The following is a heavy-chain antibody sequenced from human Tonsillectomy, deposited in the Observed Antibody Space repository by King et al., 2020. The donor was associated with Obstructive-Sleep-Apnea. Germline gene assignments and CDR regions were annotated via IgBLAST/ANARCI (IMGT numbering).Heavy chain of an antibody. Sequence: QLVQSGSELKKPGASVKVSCKAYGYTFTSYAMNWVRQAPGQGLEWMGWINTNTGNPTYAQGFTGRFVFSLDTSVSTAYLQISSLKAEDTAVYYCARVSGYYDSSGWNYYYYYGMDVWCQGTTVTVSS. CDR1: GYTFTSYA. CDR2: INTNTGNP. CDR3: ARVSGYYDSSGWNYYYYYGMDV. V-gene: IGHV7-4-1*02. J-gene: IGHJ6*02. D-gene: IGHD3-22*01.